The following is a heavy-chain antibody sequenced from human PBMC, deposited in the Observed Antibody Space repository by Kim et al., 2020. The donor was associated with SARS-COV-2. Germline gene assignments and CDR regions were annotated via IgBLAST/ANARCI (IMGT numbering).Heavy chain of an antibody. Sequence: GGSLRLSCAASGFTFSNAWMSWVRQAPGKGLEWVGRIKSKTYGGTTDYAAPVKGRFTISRDDSKNTLYLQMNSLKTEDTAVYYCTTSYHFYHFDWSKNDYWGQGTLVTVSS. CDR3: TTSYHFYHFDWSKNDY. V-gene: IGHV3-15*01. CDR2: IKSKTYGGTT. J-gene: IGHJ4*02. D-gene: IGHD3-9*01. CDR1: GFTFSNAW.